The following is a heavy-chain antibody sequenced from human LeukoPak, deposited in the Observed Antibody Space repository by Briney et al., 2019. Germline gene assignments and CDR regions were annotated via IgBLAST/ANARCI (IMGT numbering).Heavy chain of an antibody. J-gene: IGHJ3*02. Sequence: ASVKVSCKASGYTFTSYGISWVRQAPGQGLEWMGWINPNSGGTNYAQKFQGRVTMTRDTSISTAYMELSRLRSDDTAVYYCAREQISTNISSGWYVGAFDIWGQGTMVTVSS. D-gene: IGHD6-19*01. CDR2: INPNSGGT. CDR3: AREQISTNISSGWYVGAFDI. CDR1: GYTFTSYG. V-gene: IGHV1-2*02.